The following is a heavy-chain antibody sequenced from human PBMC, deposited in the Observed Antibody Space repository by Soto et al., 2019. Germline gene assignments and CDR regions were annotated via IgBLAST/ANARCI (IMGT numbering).Heavy chain of an antibody. CDR3: VTVVRTRLDN. Sequence: QLLESGGDLVQPGGSLRLSCAASGFIFSNFAMYWVRRAPGKGLEWVSSIRQSGDRSSYADSAKGRFTISRDNSKNTLYMQMNGLRLDDTAVYYCVTVVRTRLDNWGPGTLVTVSS. V-gene: IGHV3-23*01. J-gene: IGHJ4*02. CDR1: GFIFSNFA. CDR2: IRQSGDRS. D-gene: IGHD3-10*01.